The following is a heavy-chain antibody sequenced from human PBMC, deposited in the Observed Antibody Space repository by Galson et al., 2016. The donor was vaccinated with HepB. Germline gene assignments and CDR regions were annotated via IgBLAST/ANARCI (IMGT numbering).Heavy chain of an antibody. CDR2: INSDGSST. V-gene: IGHV3-74*01. CDR3: TRVHREGIAAAGFQI. Sequence: SLRLSCAASGFTFTSYWIHWVRQVPGEGLVWVSRINSDGSSTHYADSVKGRFTISRDNAKNTVYLQMNSLRAEDTALYYCTRVHREGIAAAGFQIWGQGTLVTVSS. CDR1: GFTFTSYW. J-gene: IGHJ4*02. D-gene: IGHD6-13*01.